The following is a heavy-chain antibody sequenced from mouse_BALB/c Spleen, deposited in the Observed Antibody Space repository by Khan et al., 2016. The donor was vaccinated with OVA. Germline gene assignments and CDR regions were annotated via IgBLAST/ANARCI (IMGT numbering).Heavy chain of an antibody. CDR2: ISSLAYSM. J-gene: IGHJ4*01. V-gene: IGHV5-15*02. CDR1: GFTFSDYG. CDR3: ARALAMDC. Sequence: EVELVESGGGLVQPGGSRKLSCAASGFTFSDYGLSWVRQAPGTGPDWVAFISSLAYSMYYADTVTGRFTIFRENAKNTLYLDMSSLRAEDTAMYYCARALAMDCWGQGTSVTVSS.